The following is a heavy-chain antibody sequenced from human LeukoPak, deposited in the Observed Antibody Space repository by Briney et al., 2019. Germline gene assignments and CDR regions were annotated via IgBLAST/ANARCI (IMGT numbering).Heavy chain of an antibody. D-gene: IGHD2/OR15-2a*01. CDR3: ARGLSIGRGFYYMDV. CDR2: MNPNSGNT. J-gene: IGHJ6*03. Sequence: ASVKVSCMASGYTFTSYDINWVRQATGQGLEWMGWMNPNSGNTGYAQKFQGRVTMTRNTSISTAYMELSSLRSEDTAVYYCARGLSIGRGFYYMDVWGKGTTVTVSS. V-gene: IGHV1-8*01. CDR1: GYTFTSYD.